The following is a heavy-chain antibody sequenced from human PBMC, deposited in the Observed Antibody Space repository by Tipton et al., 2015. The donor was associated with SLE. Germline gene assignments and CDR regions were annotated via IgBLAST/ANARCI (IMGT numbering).Heavy chain of an antibody. V-gene: IGHV4-34*01. J-gene: IGHJ4*02. Sequence: TLSLTCAVYGGSFSGYYWSWIRQPPGKGLEWIGEINHSGSTNYNPSLKSRVTISVDTSKNQFSLQLNSVTPKDTAVYYCARESKGMIVADAFDYWGQGTLVTVSS. CDR3: ARESKGMIVADAFDY. CDR2: INHSGST. D-gene: IGHD3-22*01. CDR1: GGSFSGYY.